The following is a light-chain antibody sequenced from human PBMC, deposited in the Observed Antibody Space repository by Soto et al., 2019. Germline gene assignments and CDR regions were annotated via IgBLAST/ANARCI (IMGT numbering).Light chain of an antibody. CDR1: QSVSSSNY. CDR2: GAS. CDR3: QEYGSSRT. J-gene: IGKJ1*01. V-gene: IGKV3-20*01. Sequence: EIVLTQSPGTLSLSPGESATLSCRASQSVSSSNYLAWYQQKPGQAPRLLISGASSRATGMPDRFSGSGSVTDFIVSISRLAPEDSAIYYCQEYGSSRTFGQGTKVEIK.